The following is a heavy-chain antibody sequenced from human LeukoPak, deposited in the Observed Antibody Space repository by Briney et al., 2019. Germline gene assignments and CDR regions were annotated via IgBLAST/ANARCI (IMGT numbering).Heavy chain of an antibody. Sequence: SETLSLTCTVSGGSISSYYWSWIRQPPGKGLERIGYIYYSGSTNYNPSLKSRVTISVDTSKNQFSLKLSSVTAADTAVYYCARRRCSSTSCYVPAGWFDPWGQGTLVTVSS. CDR2: IYYSGST. V-gene: IGHV4-59*08. D-gene: IGHD2-2*01. CDR3: ARRRCSSTSCYVPAGWFDP. J-gene: IGHJ5*02. CDR1: GGSISSYY.